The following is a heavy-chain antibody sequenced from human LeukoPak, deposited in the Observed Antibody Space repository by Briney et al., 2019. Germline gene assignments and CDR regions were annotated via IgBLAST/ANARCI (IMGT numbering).Heavy chain of an antibody. V-gene: IGHV4-34*01. J-gene: IGHJ4*02. CDR3: ARSTGSTMFIDY. CDR2: INHSGST. D-gene: IGHD3-10*02. CDR1: GGSFSDYY. Sequence: PSETLSLTCAVYGGSFSDYYWSWIRQPPGKGLEWIGEINHSGSTNYNPSLKSRVTISVDTSKNQFSLKLSSVTAADTAVYYCARSTGSTMFIDYWGQGTLVTVSS.